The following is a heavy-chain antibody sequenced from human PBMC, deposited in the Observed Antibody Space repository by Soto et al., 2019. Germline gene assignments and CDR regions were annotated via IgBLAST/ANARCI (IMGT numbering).Heavy chain of an antibody. CDR1: GYIFVTYG. V-gene: IGHV1-18*01. CDR2: ISPYNGNT. CDR3: VRDLDGSGSYYTDH. J-gene: IGHJ5*02. Sequence: SVKVSCKASGYIFVTYGISWVRQAPGQGLEWMGRISPYNGNTNYAHNLQGRVTMTTDTSTSTAYMELRSLRSDDTAVYYCVRDLDGSGSYYTDHWG. D-gene: IGHD3-10*01.